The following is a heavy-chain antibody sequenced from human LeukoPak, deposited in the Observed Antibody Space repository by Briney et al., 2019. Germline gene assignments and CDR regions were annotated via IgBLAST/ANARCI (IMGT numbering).Heavy chain of an antibody. CDR1: GGSISTYY. Sequence: SETLSLTCTVSGGSISTYYWTWIRQPPGKGLEWIGYIYHSGSTNYNPSLKSRVTISVDTSKNQFSLKLNSVTATDTAVYYCARHYGPWGQGTLVTVSS. CDR2: IYHSGST. V-gene: IGHV4-59*08. CDR3: ARHYGP. D-gene: IGHD3-10*01. J-gene: IGHJ4*02.